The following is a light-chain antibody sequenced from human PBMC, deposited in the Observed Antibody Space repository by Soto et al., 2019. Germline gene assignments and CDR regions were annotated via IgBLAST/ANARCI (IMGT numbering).Light chain of an antibody. CDR2: GAS. V-gene: IGKV3-20*01. Sequence: EIVLTQSPGTLSLSPGERATLSCRASQSVSSSYLAWYQQKPGQAPRLLIYGASSRATGIPDRFSGSGSGTDFTLTISRLEPEDFALYYYQQYGSAPTITFGGGTKAAIK. CDR3: QQYGSAPTIT. CDR1: QSVSSSY. J-gene: IGKJ4*01.